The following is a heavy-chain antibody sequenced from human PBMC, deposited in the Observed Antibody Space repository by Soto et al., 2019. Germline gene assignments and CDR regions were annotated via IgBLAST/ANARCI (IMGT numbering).Heavy chain of an antibody. D-gene: IGHD6-19*01. CDR2: ISGSGGST. CDR1: GFTFSSYA. V-gene: IGHV3-23*01. Sequence: GGSLRLSCAASGFTFSSYAMSWVRQAPGKGLEWVSAISGSGGSTYYADSVKGRFTISRDNSKNTLYLQMNSLRAEDTAVYYCAKDRLPAVAATGSWFDPWGQGTLVTVSS. J-gene: IGHJ5*02. CDR3: AKDRLPAVAATGSWFDP.